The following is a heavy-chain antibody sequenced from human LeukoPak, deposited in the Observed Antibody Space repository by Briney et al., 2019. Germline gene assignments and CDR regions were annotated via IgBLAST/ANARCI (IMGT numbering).Heavy chain of an antibody. CDR3: ARGSPPRRNYDSRGYYSYYFDY. Sequence: ASVKVSCKASGYTFSSYTLSWLRQAPGQGLEWMGWISAYNGNTHYAQKLQGRVTMTTDTSTSTVYMELRSLRSDDTAVYYCARGSPPRRNYDSRGYYSYYFDYWGQGTLVTVSS. V-gene: IGHV1-18*01. CDR1: GYTFSSYT. J-gene: IGHJ4*02. CDR2: ISAYNGNT. D-gene: IGHD3-22*01.